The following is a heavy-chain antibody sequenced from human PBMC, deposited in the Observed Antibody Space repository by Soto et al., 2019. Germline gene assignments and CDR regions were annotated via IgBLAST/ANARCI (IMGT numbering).Heavy chain of an antibody. Sequence: EVQLLESGGGLVQPGGSLRLSCAASGFTFSSYAMSWVRQAPGKGLEWVSAISGSGGSTYYADSVKGRFTISRDNSKNALYLQMTSLRAEDTAVYYCAKDPFRGYRSSFRWFDPWGQGTLVTVSS. V-gene: IGHV3-23*01. J-gene: IGHJ5*02. D-gene: IGHD6-13*01. CDR1: GFTFSSYA. CDR3: AKDPFRGYRSSFRWFDP. CDR2: ISGSGGST.